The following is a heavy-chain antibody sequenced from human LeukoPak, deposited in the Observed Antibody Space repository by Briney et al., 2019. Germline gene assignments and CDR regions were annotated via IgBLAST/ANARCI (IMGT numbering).Heavy chain of an antibody. V-gene: IGHV4-34*01. J-gene: IGHJ5*02. D-gene: IGHD2-15*01. CDR1: GGSFSGYY. CDR3: ARLGLGVVVVAATPGGWFDP. CDR2: INHSGST. Sequence: SETLSLTCAVYGGSFSGYYWSWIRQPPGKGLEWIGEINHSGSTNYNPSLKSRVTISVDTSKNQFSLKLSSVTAADTAVYYCARLGLGVVVVAATPGGWFDPWGQGTLVTVSS.